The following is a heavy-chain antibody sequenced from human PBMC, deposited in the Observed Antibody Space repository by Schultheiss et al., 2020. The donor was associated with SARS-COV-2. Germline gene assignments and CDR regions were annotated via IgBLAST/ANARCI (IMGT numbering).Heavy chain of an antibody. Sequence: GGSLRLSCAASGFTFDDYAMHWVRQAPGKGLEWVSGISWNSGSIGYADSVKGRFTISRDNSKNTLYLQMNSLRAEDTAVYYCARGDYGDYVGYYYYYMDVWGKGTTVTVSS. CDR3: ARGDYGDYVGYYYYYMDV. CDR1: GFTFDDYA. D-gene: IGHD4-17*01. CDR2: ISWNSGSI. V-gene: IGHV3-9*01. J-gene: IGHJ6*03.